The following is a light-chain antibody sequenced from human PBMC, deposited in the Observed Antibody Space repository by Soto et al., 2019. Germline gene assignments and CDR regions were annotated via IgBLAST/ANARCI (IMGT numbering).Light chain of an antibody. CDR2: GAS. J-gene: IGKJ3*01. CDR1: QGISSF. CDR3: QKLNRFPIP. Sequence: IQLTQSPSSLSASVGDRVTITCRASQGISSFLAWYQQKPGKAPKLLIYGASTLQSGVPSRFSGSGSGTDFTLTSGSLQPEDFSSYYCQKLNRFPIPLGPGTKVDIK. V-gene: IGKV1-9*01.